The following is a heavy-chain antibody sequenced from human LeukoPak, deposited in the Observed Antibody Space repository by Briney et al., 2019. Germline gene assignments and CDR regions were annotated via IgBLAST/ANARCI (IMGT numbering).Heavy chain of an antibody. CDR2: ISDSGST. D-gene: IGHD2-2*01. J-gene: IGHJ5*02. CDR3: AKRGYSTSFNP. CDR1: GGSISRGDYY. Sequence: PSQTLSLTCTVSGGSISRGDYYWSWIRQPPGKGLEWIGYISDSGSTNYNPSLKSRVTISRDTSKNQFSLRLSFVTAADTAVYYCAKRGYSTSFNPWGQGARVTVSS. V-gene: IGHV4-30-4*01.